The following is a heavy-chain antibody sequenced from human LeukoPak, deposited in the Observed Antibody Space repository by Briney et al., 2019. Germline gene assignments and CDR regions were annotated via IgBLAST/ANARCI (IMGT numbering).Heavy chain of an antibody. CDR3: AREPTSGREPTSGRPLDY. J-gene: IGHJ4*02. Sequence: SETLSLTCTVSGGSISGYFWSWIRQPAGKGLEWVGRIYSSGSNNYNPSLKSRVTMSLDTSKNHFSLNLTSVTAADTAVYYCAREPTSGREPTSGRPLDYWGQGTLVTVSS. V-gene: IGHV4-4*07. D-gene: IGHD5-12*01. CDR2: IYSSGSN. CDR1: GGSISGYF.